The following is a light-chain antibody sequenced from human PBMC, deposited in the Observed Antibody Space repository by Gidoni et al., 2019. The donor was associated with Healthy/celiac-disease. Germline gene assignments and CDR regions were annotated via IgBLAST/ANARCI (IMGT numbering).Light chain of an antibody. CDR1: SSDVGGYNY. CDR3: SSYTSSSTVV. J-gene: IGLJ2*01. V-gene: IGLV2-14*03. Sequence: SALTQPASVSGSPGQSITISCTGTSSDVGGYNYVSWYQQHPGKAPKLMIYDVSNRPSGVSNRFSGSKSGNTASLTISGNQAEDEADYYCSSYTSSSTVVFGGGTKLTVL. CDR2: DVS.